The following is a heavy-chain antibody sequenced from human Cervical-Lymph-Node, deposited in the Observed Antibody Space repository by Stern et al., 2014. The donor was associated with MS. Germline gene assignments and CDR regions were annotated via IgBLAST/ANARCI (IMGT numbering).Heavy chain of an antibody. J-gene: IGHJ4*02. V-gene: IGHV3-33*01. Sequence: VQLVESGGGVVQPGRSLRLSCAASGFTFSSYGMHWVRQAPGKGLEWVAVIWYDGRNQFSGDYVKRRFSISRDNSKNTLYLQMNSLRAEDTAVYYCARGEEEYCTNGVCFYFDYWGQGTLVTVSS. CDR3: ARGEEEYCTNGVCFYFDY. D-gene: IGHD2-8*01. CDR1: GFTFSSYG. CDR2: IWYDGRNQ.